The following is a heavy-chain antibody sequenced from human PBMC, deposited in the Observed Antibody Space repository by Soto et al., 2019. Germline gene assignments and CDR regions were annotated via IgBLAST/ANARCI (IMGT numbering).Heavy chain of an antibody. Sequence: QVHLQESGPGLVKPSETLSLTCTVSGGSISDYYWSWIRQPPGKGLEWIGYIHNSGGTKYNPFLNSPVTISLDTSKHQFSLRLTSVTAADTAVYYCASLGTTAAYWGQGTLVTVSS. CDR2: IHNSGGT. CDR1: GGSISDYY. CDR3: ASLGTTAAY. J-gene: IGHJ4*02. D-gene: IGHD4-17*01. V-gene: IGHV4-59*01.